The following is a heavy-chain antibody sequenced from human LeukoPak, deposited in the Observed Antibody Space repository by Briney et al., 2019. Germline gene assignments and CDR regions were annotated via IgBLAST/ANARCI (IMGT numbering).Heavy chain of an antibody. CDR3: AREGSSMGGWFDP. D-gene: IGHD6-13*01. J-gene: IGHJ5*02. Sequence: GASVKVSCKASGGTFSSYAISWVRQAPGQGLEWMGGIIPIFGTANYAQKFQGRVTITADESTSTAYMELRSLRSDDTAVYYCAREGSSMGGWFDPWGQGTLVTVSS. CDR1: GGTFSSYA. V-gene: IGHV1-69*13. CDR2: IIPIFGTA.